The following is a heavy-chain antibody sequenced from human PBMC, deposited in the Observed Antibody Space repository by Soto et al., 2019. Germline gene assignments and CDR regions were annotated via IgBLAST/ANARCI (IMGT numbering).Heavy chain of an antibody. CDR1: GFTFSSYE. CDR3: AREGGPDGDYEGVDY. D-gene: IGHD4-17*01. V-gene: IGHV3-48*03. Sequence: EVQLVESGGGLVQAGGSLRLFCAVSGFTFSSYEMNWVRQAPGKGLEWVSYIGTSGKTIYYADSVRGRFTISRDNAKNSLYLQMNSLRAEDTAVYYCAREGGPDGDYEGVDYWGQGTLVTVSS. CDR2: IGTSGKTI. J-gene: IGHJ4*02.